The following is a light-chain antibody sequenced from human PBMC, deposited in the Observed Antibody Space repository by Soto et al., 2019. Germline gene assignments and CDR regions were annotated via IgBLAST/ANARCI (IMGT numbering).Light chain of an antibody. V-gene: IGKV3-20*01. CDR2: DAS. J-gene: IGKJ1*01. CDR1: QSVSSY. CDR3: QQYGSSGT. Sequence: EILMTQSPSTLPVSPGERATLSCRASQSVSSYLAWYQQKPGQAPRLLIYDASNRATGIPARLSGSGSGTDFTLTISRLEPEDFAVYYCQQYGSSGTFGQGTKVDIK.